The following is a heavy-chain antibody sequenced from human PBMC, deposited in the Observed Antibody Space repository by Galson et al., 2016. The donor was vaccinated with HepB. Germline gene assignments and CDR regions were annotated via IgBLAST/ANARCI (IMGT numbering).Heavy chain of an antibody. Sequence: SLRLSCAASGFTVSNNYMTWVRQAPGKELEWVSRVYSGGVTNYADSVKGRFTTSRDSSKNPLYHQMNSLRVEDTAVYHCATSPSVGIWGQGTLVTVSS. CDR3: ATSPSVGI. D-gene: IGHD5/OR15-5a*01. J-gene: IGHJ4*02. CDR1: GFTVSNNY. V-gene: IGHV3-53*01. CDR2: VYSGGVT.